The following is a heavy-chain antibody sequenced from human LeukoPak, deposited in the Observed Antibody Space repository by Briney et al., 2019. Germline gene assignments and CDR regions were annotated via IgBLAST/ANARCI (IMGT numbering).Heavy chain of an antibody. CDR1: GYSCTSYW. D-gene: IGHD3-22*01. J-gene: IGHJ5*02. Sequence: GESLKISCKGSGYSCTSYWIGGVRQMPGKGLEWMGIIYPGDSDTRYSPSFQGQVTISADKSSSTAYLQCSSLNASATAMYSCARRDMCSYDSSGYNWFDPWGQGTLVTVSS. CDR2: IYPGDSDT. V-gene: IGHV5-51*01. CDR3: ARRDMCSYDSSGYNWFDP.